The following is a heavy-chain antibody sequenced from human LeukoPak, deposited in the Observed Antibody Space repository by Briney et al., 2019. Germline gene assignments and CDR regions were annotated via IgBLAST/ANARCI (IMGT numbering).Heavy chain of an antibody. Sequence: QPGGSLRLSCAASGFTFNDYTMTWVRQAPGKGLEWVSSITGDCNYIFYADSVKGRFTISRDNAQNSLFLELNSLRGEDTAVYYCARERNFYYYDYWGQGALVTVSS. J-gene: IGHJ4*02. V-gene: IGHV3-21*01. CDR2: ITGDCNYI. CDR3: ARERNFYYYDY. D-gene: IGHD3-3*01. CDR1: GFTFNDYT.